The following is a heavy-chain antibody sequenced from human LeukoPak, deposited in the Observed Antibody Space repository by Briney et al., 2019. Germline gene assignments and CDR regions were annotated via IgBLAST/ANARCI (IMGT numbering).Heavy chain of an antibody. CDR2: ISDNSNYI. J-gene: IGHJ3*02. Sequence: PGGSLRLSCAASGFTFSRYSMNWVSQAPGKGLEWVASISDNSNYIYYTDLLKGRFTISRDNAQNSLYLQMNSLRAEDTAVYYCARSVADGAFDIWGQGTMVTVSS. CDR3: ARSVADGAFDI. CDR1: GFTFSRYS. D-gene: IGHD6-19*01. V-gene: IGHV3-21*01.